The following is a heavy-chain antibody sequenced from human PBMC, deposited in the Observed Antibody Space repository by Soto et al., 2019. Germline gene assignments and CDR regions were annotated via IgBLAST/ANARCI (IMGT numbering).Heavy chain of an antibody. CDR1: GFTFSSYA. D-gene: IGHD3-22*01. CDR3: AKGLYYYESSAYMGY. CDR2: ISSNGGST. V-gene: IGHV3-64*01. J-gene: IGHJ4*02. Sequence: PGGSLRLSCAASGFTFSSYAMHWVRQAPGKGLEYVSAISSNGGSTYYANSVKGRFTISRDNSKNTLYLQMNSLRAEDTAVYYCAKGLYYYESSAYMGYWGQGTLVTVSS.